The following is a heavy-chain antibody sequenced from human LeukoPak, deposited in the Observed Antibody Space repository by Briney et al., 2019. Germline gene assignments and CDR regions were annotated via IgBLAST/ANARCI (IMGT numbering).Heavy chain of an antibody. D-gene: IGHD6-13*01. J-gene: IGHJ4*02. Sequence: GGSLRLSCAASGFTFSSYAMHWFRQAPGKGLEWVAVISYDGSNKYYADSVKGRFTISRDNSKNTLYLQMNSLRAEDTAVYYCAREIAAAENYFDYWGQGTLVTVSS. CDR2: ISYDGSNK. CDR1: GFTFSSYA. V-gene: IGHV3-30-3*01. CDR3: AREIAAAENYFDY.